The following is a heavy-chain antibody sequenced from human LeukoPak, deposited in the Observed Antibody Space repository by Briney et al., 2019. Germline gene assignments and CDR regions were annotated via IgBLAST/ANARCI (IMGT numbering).Heavy chain of an antibody. CDR2: IYSGGST. D-gene: IGHD3-22*01. CDR1: GFTVSSNY. CDR3: ARFGYDSSGYYYGSG. V-gene: IGHV3-53*01. J-gene: IGHJ4*02. Sequence: GGSLRLSCAASGFTVSSNYMSWVRQAPGKGLEWVSVIYSGGSTYYADSVKGRFTISRDNSKNTLYLQMNSLRAEDTAVYYCARFGYDSSGYYYGSGWGQGTLVTVSS.